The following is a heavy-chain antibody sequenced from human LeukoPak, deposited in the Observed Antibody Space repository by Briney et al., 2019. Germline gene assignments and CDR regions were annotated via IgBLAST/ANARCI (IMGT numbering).Heavy chain of an antibody. CDR2: IGGGCGST. D-gene: IGHD1-7*01. Sequence: GGSLRLSWVASAFTLSSYAMSWVSQAPGKGMEWVSAIGGGCGSTYYADSVKGRLTISQDNSKNTLYLQMNMLRAEDTAVYYCAKATSSSYYYYYMDVWGKGTTVTVSS. J-gene: IGHJ6*03. CDR3: AKATSSSYYYYYMDV. CDR1: AFTLSSYA. V-gene: IGHV3-23*01.